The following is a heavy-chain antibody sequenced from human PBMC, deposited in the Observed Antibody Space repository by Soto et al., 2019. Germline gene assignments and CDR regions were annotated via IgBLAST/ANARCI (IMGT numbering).Heavy chain of an antibody. J-gene: IGHJ6*02. V-gene: IGHV3-7*04. CDR2: IKEDGKKE. D-gene: IGHD2-15*01. Sequence: GGSLRLSCAASGFRFENHWMSWVRQAPGKGLKRVAYIKEDGKKEFYADSVKGRITLSRENAKKSQFVQMYSLRAEDTAVYYCARIYCSGGSCYSIYYYYGMDVWGQGT. CDR3: ARIYCSGGSCYSIYYYYGMDV. CDR1: GFRFENHW.